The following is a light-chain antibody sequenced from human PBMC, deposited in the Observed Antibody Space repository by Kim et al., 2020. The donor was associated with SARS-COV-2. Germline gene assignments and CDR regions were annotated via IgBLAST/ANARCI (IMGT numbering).Light chain of an antibody. CDR2: DAS. J-gene: IGKJ5*01. CDR3: QQRSNWPPIT. V-gene: IGKV3-11*01. CDR1: QSVSSY. Sequence: SPGERATLSCRASQSVSSYLAWCQQKPGQAPRLLIYDASNRATGSPARFSGSGSGTDFTLTISSLEPEDFAVYYCQQRSNWPPITFGQGTRLEIK.